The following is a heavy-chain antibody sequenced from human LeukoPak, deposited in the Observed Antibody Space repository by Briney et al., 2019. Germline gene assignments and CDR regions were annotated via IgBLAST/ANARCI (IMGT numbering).Heavy chain of an antibody. CDR1: GGSISSYY. J-gene: IGHJ3*02. CDR3: ARRIPAGRAFDI. CDR2: IYYSGST. Sequence: SETLSLTCTVSGGSISSYYWSWIRQPPGKGLEWIGYIYYSGSTNYNPSLKSRVTISVDTSKNQFSLKLSSVTAADTAVYYCARRIPAGRAFDIWGQGTMATVSS. V-gene: IGHV4-59*08. D-gene: IGHD1-26*01.